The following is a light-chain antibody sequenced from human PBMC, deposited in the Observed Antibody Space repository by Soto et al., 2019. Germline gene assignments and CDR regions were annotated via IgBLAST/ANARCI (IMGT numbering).Light chain of an antibody. CDR2: DVT. Sequence: QSALTQPRSVSGSPGQSVTISCTGTSSDVGGYNYVSWYQHHPGKAPKLMIYDVTKRPSGVRDRFSASKSGNTASLTISGLQAEDEADYYCCSYAGSNNFVFGTGTKVTVL. CDR3: CSYAGSNNFV. V-gene: IGLV2-11*01. CDR1: SSDVGGYNY. J-gene: IGLJ1*01.